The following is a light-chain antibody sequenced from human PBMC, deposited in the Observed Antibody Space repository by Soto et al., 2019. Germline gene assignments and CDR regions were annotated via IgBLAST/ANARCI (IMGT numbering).Light chain of an antibody. V-gene: IGKV3-15*01. CDR1: ETVATN. Sequence: VMTQSPATLSVSPGERATLSCWASETVATNLAWYQQKPGQAPRLLISGASTRAAGISGRFRGSGSGTEFTLTISSLRSEDSAIYYCQQYFEWPPVTLGQGTKVDNK. CDR2: GAS. J-gene: IGKJ1*01. CDR3: QQYFEWPPVT.